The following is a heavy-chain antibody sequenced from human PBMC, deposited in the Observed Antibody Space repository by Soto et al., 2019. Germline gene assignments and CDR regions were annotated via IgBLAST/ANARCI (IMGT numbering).Heavy chain of an antibody. CDR3: ARDNSQCGSISCSYNYYYMDV. V-gene: IGHV3-21*01. Sequence: EVQLVESGGGLVTPGGSLRLSCEASGFTFSTYSVNWVRQAPGNGLEWGSSISSSSSFIYYADSVKGRFTISRDNAKNSLYLKMYSLRAEDTVVYYCARDNSQCGSISCSYNYYYMDVWGKGTTVTVS. D-gene: IGHD2-2*01. J-gene: IGHJ6*03. CDR1: GFTFSTYS. CDR2: ISSSSSFI.